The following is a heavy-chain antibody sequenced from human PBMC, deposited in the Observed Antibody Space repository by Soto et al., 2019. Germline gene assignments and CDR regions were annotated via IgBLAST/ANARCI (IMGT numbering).Heavy chain of an antibody. J-gene: IGHJ6*02. CDR2: IYYSGST. Sequence: SETLSLTCTVSGGSVSSGSYYWSWIRQPPGKGLEWIGYIYYSGSTNYNPSLKSRVTISVDTSKNQFSLKLSSVTAADTAVYYCARAHYSTELYYYYGMDVWGQGTTVTVSS. CDR3: ARAHYSTELYYYYGMDV. V-gene: IGHV4-61*01. D-gene: IGHD4-4*01. CDR1: GGSVSSGSYY.